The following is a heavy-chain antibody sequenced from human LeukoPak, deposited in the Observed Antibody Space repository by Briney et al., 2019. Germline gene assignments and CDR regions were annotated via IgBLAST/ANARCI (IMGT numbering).Heavy chain of an antibody. J-gene: IGHJ4*02. CDR2: IIPILGIT. Sequence: SVKVSCKVSGGTFSKYAISWVRQAPGQGLEWMGRIIPILGITNYAQRFQGRVTITADESTNTAHMELSSLRSEDTAVYYCARGWWDLGEIPFWGQGTLVTVSS. CDR3: ARGWWDLGEIPF. D-gene: IGHD1-26*01. CDR1: GGTFSKYA. V-gene: IGHV1-69*04.